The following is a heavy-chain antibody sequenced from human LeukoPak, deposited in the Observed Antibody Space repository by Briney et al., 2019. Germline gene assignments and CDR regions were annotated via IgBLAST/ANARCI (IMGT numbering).Heavy chain of an antibody. J-gene: IGHJ5*02. CDR3: ARHIWVRYFDWLGNWFDP. D-gene: IGHD3-9*01. CDR1: GGSFSGYY. Sequence: PSETLSLTCAVYGGSFSGYYWSWIRQPPGKGLEWIGEINHSGSTNYNPSLKSRVTISVDTSKNQFSLKLSSVTAADTAVYHCARHIWVRYFDWLGNWFDPWGQGTLVTVSS. CDR2: INHSGST. V-gene: IGHV4-34*01.